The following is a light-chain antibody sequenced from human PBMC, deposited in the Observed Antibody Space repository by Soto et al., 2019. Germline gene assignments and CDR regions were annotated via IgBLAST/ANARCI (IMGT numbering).Light chain of an antibody. J-gene: IGKJ3*01. CDR3: QKYDSAPFT. Sequence: DIQMTQSPSSLSASVGDRVSITCRASQGITNYLAWYQQKPGKVPKLLIYGSYTLQSGVPFRFSGTGSGTEFTLTISSLQPEDVATYYCQKYDSAPFTFGPGTKVDIK. CDR2: GSY. CDR1: QGITNY. V-gene: IGKV1-27*01.